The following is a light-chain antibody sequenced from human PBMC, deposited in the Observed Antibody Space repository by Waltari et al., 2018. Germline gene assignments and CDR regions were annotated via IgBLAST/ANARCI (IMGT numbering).Light chain of an antibody. V-gene: IGLV2-14*03. CDR1: SRDVGDYDW. CDR2: DFS. J-gene: IGLJ1*01. Sequence: QFALTQPASVSGSPGQPITISCTGTSRDVGDYDWVSWYQQHPGKAPKVVIFDFSCRPSGVFIRLLGSKSGNTASLTISGLQAEDEADYYCTSYTSRHSLVFGTGTKVTGL. CDR3: TSYTSRHSLV.